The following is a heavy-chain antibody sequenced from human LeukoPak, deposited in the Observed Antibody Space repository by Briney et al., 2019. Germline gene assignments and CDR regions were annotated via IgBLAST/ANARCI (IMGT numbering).Heavy chain of an antibody. V-gene: IGHV1-69*01. CDR1: GGTFSSYA. J-gene: IGHJ3*02. CDR2: IIPIFGTA. CDR3: AGVGEHITIFGVVRFAFDI. Sequence: GSSVKVSCKASGGTFSSYAISWVRQAPGQGLEWMGGIIPIFGTANYAQKFQGRVTITADESTSTAYMELSSLRSEDTAVYYCAGVGEHITIFGVVRFAFDIWGQGTMVTVSS. D-gene: IGHD3-3*01.